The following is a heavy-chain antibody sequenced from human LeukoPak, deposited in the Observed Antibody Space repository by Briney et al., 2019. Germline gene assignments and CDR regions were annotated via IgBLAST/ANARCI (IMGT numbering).Heavy chain of an antibody. CDR2: ISSTSSYI. Sequence: GGSLRLSCSASGFTFSSYTMSWVRQAPGKGLEWVSSISSTSSYIYYADSVKGRFTISRDNAKNSPYLQMNSLRAEDTAVYYCARTYSSSWYDYWGQGTLVTVSS. CDR3: ARTYSSSWYDY. J-gene: IGHJ4*02. V-gene: IGHV3-21*01. D-gene: IGHD6-13*01. CDR1: GFTFSSYT.